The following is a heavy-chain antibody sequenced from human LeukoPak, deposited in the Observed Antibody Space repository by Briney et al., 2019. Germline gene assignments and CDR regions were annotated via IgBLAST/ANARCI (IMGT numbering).Heavy chain of an antibody. J-gene: IGHJ4*02. CDR1: GFTFSDYY. CDR3: ARRWSSSWTAFDY. D-gene: IGHD6-13*01. V-gene: IGHV3-11*01. CDR2: ISSSGNTI. Sequence: GGSLRLSCAASGFTFSDYYMSWIRQAPGKGLEWVSYISSSGNTIYYADSVKGRLTISRDNAKNSLYLQMNSLRAEDTAVYYCARRWSSSWTAFDYWGQGTLVTVSS.